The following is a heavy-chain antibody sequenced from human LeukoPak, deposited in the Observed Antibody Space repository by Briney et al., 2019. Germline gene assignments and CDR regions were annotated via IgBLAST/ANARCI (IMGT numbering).Heavy chain of an antibody. CDR3: ARRYSNSSEGFDY. Sequence: GASVKVSCKASGYTFTDYHIHWVRQAPGQGLEWMGWINPNRGGTNYAGKFQGRVTITSDTSISTAYMDLSRLRSDDTAVYYCARRYSNSSEGFDYWGQGTLVTVSS. CDR2: INPNRGGT. J-gene: IGHJ4*02. D-gene: IGHD1-26*01. CDR1: GYTFTDYH. V-gene: IGHV1-2*02.